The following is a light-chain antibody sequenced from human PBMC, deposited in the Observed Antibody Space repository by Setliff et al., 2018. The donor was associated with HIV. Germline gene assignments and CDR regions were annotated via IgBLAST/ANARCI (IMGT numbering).Light chain of an antibody. CDR2: DVT. CDR1: SSDVGGYNF. V-gene: IGLV2-11*01. Sequence: QSALAQPHSVSGSPGQSVTISCTGTSSDVGGYNFVSWYQQCPGKAPKLMIYDVTKRPSGVPDRFSGSKSGNTASLTISGLQAEDEADYYCCSYAGSHTVVFGTGTKVTVL. CDR3: CSYAGSHTVV. J-gene: IGLJ1*01.